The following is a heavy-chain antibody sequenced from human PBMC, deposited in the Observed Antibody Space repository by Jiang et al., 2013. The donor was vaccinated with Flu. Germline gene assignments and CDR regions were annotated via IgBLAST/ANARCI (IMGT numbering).Heavy chain of an antibody. V-gene: IGHV6-1*01. CDR2: TYYRSKWDS. Sequence: GLVKPSQTLSLTCAISGDSVSSNSATWNWIRQSPSRGLEWLGRTYYRSKWDSDYAVSVKSRITINPDTSKNQFSLQLNSVTPEDTAVYYCARASTLGSCSGGSCSPHHYYYYGMDVWGQGTTVTVSS. CDR1: GDSVSSNSAT. D-gene: IGHD2-15*01. CDR3: ARASTLGSCSGGSCSPHHYYYYGMDV. J-gene: IGHJ6*02.